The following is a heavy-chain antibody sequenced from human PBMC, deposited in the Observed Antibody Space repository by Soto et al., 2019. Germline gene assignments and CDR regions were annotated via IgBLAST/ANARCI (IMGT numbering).Heavy chain of an antibody. CDR1: GYNFIDKY. Sequence: GASVKVSCKTSGYNFIDKYVHWVRQAPGQGLEWMGGIIPNCGTAHYAQKFQGRVTMTGDESTSTAYMELSSLRSEDTAVYYCASSYYDSSGLRVFDYWGQGTLVTVSS. CDR3: ASSYYDSSGLRVFDY. D-gene: IGHD3-22*01. V-gene: IGHV1-69*13. J-gene: IGHJ4*02. CDR2: IIPNCGTA.